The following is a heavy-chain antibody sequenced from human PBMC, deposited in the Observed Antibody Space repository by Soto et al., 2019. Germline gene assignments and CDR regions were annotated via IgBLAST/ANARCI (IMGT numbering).Heavy chain of an antibody. CDR1: GYTFTSCA. D-gene: IGHD3-3*01. Sequence: ASVKVSCKAFGYTFTSCAMHWVRQAPGQRLEWMGWINAGNGNTKYSQKFQGRVTITRDTSASTAYMELSSLRSEDTAVYYCARDRGRNYDFWSGYYGPHDAFDIWGQGTMVTVSS. V-gene: IGHV1-3*01. J-gene: IGHJ3*02. CDR3: ARDRGRNYDFWSGYYGPHDAFDI. CDR2: INAGNGNT.